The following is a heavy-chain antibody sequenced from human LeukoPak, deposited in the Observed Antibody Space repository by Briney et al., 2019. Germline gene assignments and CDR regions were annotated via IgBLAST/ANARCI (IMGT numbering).Heavy chain of an antibody. CDR1: GYTFTGYY. V-gene: IGHV1-2*02. Sequence: ASVKVSCKASGYTFTGYYMHWVRQAPGQGLEWMGWINPNSGGTNYAQKFQGRVTMTRDTSISTAYMELSRLRSDDTAVYYCARDNCGDPNWFDPWGQGTLVTVSS. J-gene: IGHJ5*02. CDR3: ARDNCGDPNWFDP. CDR2: INPNSGGT. D-gene: IGHD4-17*01.